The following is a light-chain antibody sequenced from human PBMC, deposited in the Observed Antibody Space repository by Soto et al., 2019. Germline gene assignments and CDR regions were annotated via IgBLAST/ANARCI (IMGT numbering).Light chain of an antibody. CDR1: QSVTSNA. Sequence: EIVLTQSSATLSLSPGERATLSCRASQSVTSNALAWYQQKPGQAPRLLIYGVSSRATGIPDRFSGSGSGTDFTLTITRLEPEDFAVYYCQQYVTSSPRTFGQGTKVDIK. CDR2: GVS. CDR3: QQYVTSSPRT. V-gene: IGKV3-20*01. J-gene: IGKJ1*01.